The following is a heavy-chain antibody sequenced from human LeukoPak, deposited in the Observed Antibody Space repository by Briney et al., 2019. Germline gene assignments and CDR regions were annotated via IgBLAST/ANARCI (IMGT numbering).Heavy chain of an antibody. CDR2: IYYSGST. Sequence: SETLSLTCTVSGGSISSSSYYWGWIRQPPGKGLEWIGSIYYSGSTYYNPSLKSRVTISVDTSKNQFSLKLSSVTAADTAVYYCARHPWYYYGSGTPWYYYYYMGVWGKGTTVTISS. CDR1: GGSISSSSYY. D-gene: IGHD3-10*01. V-gene: IGHV4-39*01. CDR3: ARHPWYYYGSGTPWYYYYYMGV. J-gene: IGHJ6*03.